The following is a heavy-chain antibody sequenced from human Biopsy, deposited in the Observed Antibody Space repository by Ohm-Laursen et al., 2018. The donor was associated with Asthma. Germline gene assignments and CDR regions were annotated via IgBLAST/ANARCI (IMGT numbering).Heavy chain of an antibody. D-gene: IGHD3-9*01. CDR1: GYNFISFA. CDR3: ARTYYDFLTGQVKDAFGI. J-gene: IGHJ3*02. CDR2: INAGNGNT. Sequence: ASVKVSCKASGYNFISFAILWVRQAPGQRLEWMGWINAGNGNTKYSQKFQGRVSITRDTSASTAYMELRSLRSEDTAAYYCARTYYDFLTGQVKDAFGIWGQGTMVTVSS. V-gene: IGHV1-3*01.